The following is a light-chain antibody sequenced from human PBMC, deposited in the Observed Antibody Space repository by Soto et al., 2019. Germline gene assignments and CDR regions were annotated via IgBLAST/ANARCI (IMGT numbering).Light chain of an antibody. CDR1: SSNLGSDY. CDR2: SNN. J-gene: IGLJ3*02. V-gene: IGLV1-47*02. CDR3: AAWDDSLSGWV. Sequence: QAVVTQPPSASGTPGQRVTISCSGSSSNLGSDYVYWYQHLPGAAPKLLIYSNNQRPSGVPDRFSGSKSGTSASLAVSGLRSEDEADYYCAAWDDSLSGWVFGGGTKVTVL.